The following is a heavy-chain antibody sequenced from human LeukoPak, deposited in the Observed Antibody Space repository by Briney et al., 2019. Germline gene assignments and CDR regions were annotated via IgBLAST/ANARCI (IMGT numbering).Heavy chain of an antibody. CDR1: GFTFSSYW. CDR3: ASIYWYDAFDI. J-gene: IGHJ3*02. D-gene: IGHD2-8*02. Sequence: GGSLRLSCAASGFTFSSYWMHWVRQAPGKGLVWVSRINSDGSSTSYADSVKGRFTISRDNAKNTLYLQMNSLRAEDTAVYDCASIYWYDAFDIWGQGTMVTVSS. CDR2: INSDGSST. V-gene: IGHV3-74*01.